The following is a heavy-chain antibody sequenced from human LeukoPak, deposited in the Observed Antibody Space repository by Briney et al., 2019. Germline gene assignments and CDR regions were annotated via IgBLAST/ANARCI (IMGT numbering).Heavy chain of an antibody. D-gene: IGHD4-17*01. CDR1: GYTFTSYY. CDR2: INPSGGST. V-gene: IGHV1-46*01. CDR3: ASGYLGRAGTTDRLDY. J-gene: IGHJ4*02. Sequence: ASVTVSCKASGYTFTSYYMHWVRQAPGQGLEWMGIINPSGGSTSYAQKFQGRVTMTRDMSTSTVYMDLSSLRSEDTAMYYCASGYLGRAGTTDRLDYWGQGTLVTVSS.